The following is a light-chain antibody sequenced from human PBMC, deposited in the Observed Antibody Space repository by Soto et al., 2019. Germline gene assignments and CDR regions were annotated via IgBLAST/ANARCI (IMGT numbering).Light chain of an antibody. CDR1: SSDVGGYNY. J-gene: IGLJ1*01. CDR3: SSYTSSSTLCV. CDR2: DVS. Sequence: QADLTKPASVSGSPGQSITISCTGTSSDVGGYNYVSWYQQHPGKAPKLMIYDVSNRPSGVSNRFSGSKSGNTASLTISGLQAEDEADYYCSSYTSSSTLCVFGTGTKVTVL. V-gene: IGLV2-14*01.